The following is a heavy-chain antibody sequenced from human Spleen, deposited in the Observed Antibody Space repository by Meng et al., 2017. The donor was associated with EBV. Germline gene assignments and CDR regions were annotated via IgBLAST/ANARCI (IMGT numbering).Heavy chain of an antibody. CDR3: ARVGGGEVATFDY. CDR2: ISPISAIA. J-gene: IGHJ4*02. V-gene: IGHV1-69*01. D-gene: IGHD5-24*01. Sequence: QVQLVQSGAEVKKPGASVKVSCKASGYTFTAYYMHWVRQAPGQGLEWMGEISPISAIASYAQQFQGRVTITADEFTTTAYMELSSLRSQDTAVYFCARVGGGEVATFDYWGQGTLVTVSS. CDR1: GYTFTAYY.